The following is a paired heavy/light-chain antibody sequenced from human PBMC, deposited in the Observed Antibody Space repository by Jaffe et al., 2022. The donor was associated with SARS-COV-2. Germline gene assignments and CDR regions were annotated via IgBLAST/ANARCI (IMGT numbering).Heavy chain of an antibody. Sequence: EVQLLESGGDLIQPGGSLRLSCAASGFTFSNYAMSWVRQAPEKGLEWVSSIGGTSGDTYYADTVKGRFTISRDNSKNTLYLQVNRLRAEDTAVYYCVKDQFPNNGHFDAFDIWGQGTMVTVSS. V-gene: IGHV3-23*01. CDR2: IGGTSGDT. D-gene: IGHD2-8*01. CDR3: VKDQFPNNGHFDAFDI. CDR1: GFTFSNYA. J-gene: IGHJ3*02.
Light chain of an antibody. V-gene: IGKV1-39*01. J-gene: IGKJ1*01. CDR3: QQTYSNLLT. Sequence: DIQMTQSPSSLSASVGDKVTFTCRASQNINTYLNWYQQKPGKAPNLLIYTASSLQGGVPSRFSGSGSGTDFTLTISSLQLEDFATYYCQQTYSNLLTFGQGTKVEIK. CDR2: TAS. CDR1: QNINTY.